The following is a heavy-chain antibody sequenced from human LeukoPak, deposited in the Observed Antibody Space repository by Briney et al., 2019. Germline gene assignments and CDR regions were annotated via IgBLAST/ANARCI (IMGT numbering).Heavy chain of an antibody. CDR2: IKQDGSEK. Sequence: GGSLRLSCAASGFTYSSYWMSWVRQAPGKGLEWVANIKQDGSEKYYVDSVKGRFTISRDNAKNSLYLQMNSLRAEDTAVYYCARDCSSTTCYWVFDYWGQGTLVTVSP. CDR1: GFTYSSYW. V-gene: IGHV3-7*01. J-gene: IGHJ4*02. CDR3: ARDCSSTTCYWVFDY. D-gene: IGHD2-2*01.